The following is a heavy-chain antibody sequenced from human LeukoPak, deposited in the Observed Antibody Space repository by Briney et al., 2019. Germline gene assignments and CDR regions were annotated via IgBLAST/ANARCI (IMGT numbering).Heavy chain of an antibody. D-gene: IGHD6-19*01. CDR3: ARDLYSSAWYGIH. V-gene: IGHV1-2*02. Sequence: ASVKVSCKASGYTFTGYYMHWVRQAPGQGLEWMGWINPNSGGTNYAQKFQGRVTMTRDTSISTAYMELSRLRSDDTAVYYCARDLYSSAWYGIHWGQGTLVTVSS. J-gene: IGHJ4*02. CDR1: GYTFTGYY. CDR2: INPNSGGT.